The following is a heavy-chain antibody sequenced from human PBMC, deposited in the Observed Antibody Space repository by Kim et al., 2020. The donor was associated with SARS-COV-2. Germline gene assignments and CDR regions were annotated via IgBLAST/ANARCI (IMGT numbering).Heavy chain of an antibody. V-gene: IGHV4-59*13. CDR3: ASLYGDYGYWYFDL. D-gene: IGHD4-17*01. CDR2: IYYSGST. CDR1: GGSISSYY. J-gene: IGHJ2*01. Sequence: SETLSPTCTVSGGSISSYYWSWIRQPPGKGLEWIGYIYYSGSTNYNPSLKSRVTISVDTSKNQFSLKLSSVTAADTAVYYCASLYGDYGYWYFDLWGRGTLVTVSS.